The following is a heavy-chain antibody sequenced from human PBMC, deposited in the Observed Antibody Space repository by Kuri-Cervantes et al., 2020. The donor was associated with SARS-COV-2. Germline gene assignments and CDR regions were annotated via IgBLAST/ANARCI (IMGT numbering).Heavy chain of an antibody. CDR1: GFIFSWYW. V-gene: IGHV3-74*01. J-gene: IGHJ4*02. CDR2: INRDATST. D-gene: IGHD3-10*01. CDR3: ASYYGSGSYYRADYFDY. Sequence: GESLKISCAASGFIFSWYWMHWVRQAPGKGLVWVSRINRDATSTSYADSVKGRFTISRDNAKNRLYLQMNSLRAEDTAVYYCASYYGSGSYYRADYFDYWGQGTLVTVSS.